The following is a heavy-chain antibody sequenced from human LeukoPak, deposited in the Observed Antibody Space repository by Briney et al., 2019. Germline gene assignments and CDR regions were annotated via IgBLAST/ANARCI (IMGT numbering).Heavy chain of an antibody. Sequence: SETLSLTCTVSRGSMSSYYWTWIRQSAGKGLEWIGRIYTSGSTYYNPSLKSRVSMSVDTSKNQFSLKLSSVTAADTAVYYCARGRYSYGPQNYDYMDVWGKGTTVTISS. D-gene: IGHD5-18*01. CDR2: IYTSGST. J-gene: IGHJ6*03. CDR3: ARGRYSYGPQNYDYMDV. V-gene: IGHV4-4*07. CDR1: RGSMSSYY.